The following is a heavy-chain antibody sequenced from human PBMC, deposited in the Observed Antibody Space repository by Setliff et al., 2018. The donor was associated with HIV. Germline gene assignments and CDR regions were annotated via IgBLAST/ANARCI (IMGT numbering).Heavy chain of an antibody. CDR2: IYYSGST. CDR1: GGSISSSSYY. V-gene: IGHV4-39*02. Sequence: SETLSLTCTVSGGSISSSSYYWGWIRQPPGKGLEWIGSIYYSGSTYYNPSLKGRFTISVDTSKNQFSLKRSSVTAADTAVYYCAREDSSYHYFDYWGQGMLVTVSS. J-gene: IGHJ4*02. D-gene: IGHD6-6*01. CDR3: AREDSSYHYFDY.